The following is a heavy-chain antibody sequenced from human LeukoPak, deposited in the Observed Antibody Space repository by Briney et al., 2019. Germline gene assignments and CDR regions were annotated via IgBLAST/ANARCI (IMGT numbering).Heavy chain of an antibody. J-gene: IGHJ3*02. CDR3: ARDGGSDIVVVPAAPSDSSGLWAFDI. V-gene: IGHV1-8*03. CDR2: MNPNSGNT. CDR1: GYTFTSYD. D-gene: IGHD2-2*01. Sequence: ASVKVSCKASGYTFTSYDINWVRQATGQGLEWMGWMNPNSGNTGYAQKFQGRVTITRNTSISTAYMELSSLRSEDTAVYYCARDGGSDIVVVPAAPSDSSGLWAFDIWGQGTMVTVSS.